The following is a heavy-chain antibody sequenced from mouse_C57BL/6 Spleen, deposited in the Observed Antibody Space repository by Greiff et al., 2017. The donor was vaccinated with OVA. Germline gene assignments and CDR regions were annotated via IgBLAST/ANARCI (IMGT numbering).Heavy chain of an antibody. J-gene: IGHJ2*01. CDR3: ARTAQADFDY. CDR2: ISSGGSYT. V-gene: IGHV5-6*01. D-gene: IGHD3-2*02. Sequence: EVHLVESGGDLVKPGGSLKLSCAASGFTFSSYGMSWVRQTPDKRLEWVATISSGGSYTYYPDSVKGRFTISRDNAKNTLYLQMSSLKSEDTAMYYCARTAQADFDYWGQGTTLTVSS. CDR1: GFTFSSYG.